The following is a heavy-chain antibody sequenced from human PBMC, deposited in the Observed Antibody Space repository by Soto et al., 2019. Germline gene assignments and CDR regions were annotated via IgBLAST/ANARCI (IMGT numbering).Heavy chain of an antibody. CDR3: ARSYLNWFDP. J-gene: IGHJ5*02. Sequence: QLQLQESGPGLVKPSETLSLTCTVSGGSISSSSYYWGGIRQPPGKGLEWIGSIYYSGSTYYNPSLKSRVTISVDTSKNQFSLKLSSVTAADTAVYYCARSYLNWFDPWGQGTLVTVSA. V-gene: IGHV4-39*01. D-gene: IGHD3-16*02. CDR1: GGSISSSSYY. CDR2: IYYSGST.